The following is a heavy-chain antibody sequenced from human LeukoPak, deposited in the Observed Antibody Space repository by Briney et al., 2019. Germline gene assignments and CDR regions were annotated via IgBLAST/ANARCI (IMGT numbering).Heavy chain of an antibody. CDR1: GGSIRSSSYY. CDR3: AREDRVGATTGSGY. J-gene: IGHJ4*02. V-gene: IGHV4-39*01. Sequence: SETLSLTCTVSGGSIRSSSYYWGWIRQPPGKWLEWIGTIYYNGGTYPNPSLKSRVTISVDTSKNQFSLKLSSVTAADTAVYYCAREDRVGATTGSGYWGQGTLVTVSS. D-gene: IGHD1-26*01. CDR2: IYYNGGT.